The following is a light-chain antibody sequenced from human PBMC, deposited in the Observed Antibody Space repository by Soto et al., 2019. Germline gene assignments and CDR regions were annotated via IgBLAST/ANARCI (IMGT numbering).Light chain of an antibody. CDR2: GNS. CDR3: QSYDNTLGARYV. Sequence: QSVLTQPPSVSGAPGQRVTISCTGSSSNIGANYDVHWYQQRPGTAPKLLIFGNSNRPSGVPDRFSGSKSGTSASLAITGLQADDEGDYFCQSYDNTLGARYVVGTGTKVTVL. J-gene: IGLJ1*01. CDR1: SSNIGANYD. V-gene: IGLV1-40*01.